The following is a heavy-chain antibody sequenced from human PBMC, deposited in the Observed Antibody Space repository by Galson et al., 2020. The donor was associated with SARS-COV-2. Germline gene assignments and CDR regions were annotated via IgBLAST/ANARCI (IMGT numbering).Heavy chain of an antibody. V-gene: IGHV3-11*01. D-gene: IGHD3-3*01. Sequence: KIGESLKISCAASGFTFSDYYMSWIRQAPGKGLEWVSYISSSGSTIYYADSVKGRFTISRDNAKNSLYLQMNSLRAEDTAVYYCATSQSGYSPFDYWGQGTLVTVSS. J-gene: IGHJ4*02. CDR2: ISSSGSTI. CDR3: ATSQSGYSPFDY. CDR1: GFTFSDYY.